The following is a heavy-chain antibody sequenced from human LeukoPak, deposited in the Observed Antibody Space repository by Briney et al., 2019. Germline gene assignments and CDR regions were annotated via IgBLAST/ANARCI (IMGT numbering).Heavy chain of an antibody. J-gene: IGHJ4*02. V-gene: IGHV4-61*02. CDR1: GGSISSGSYY. CDR2: IYTSGST. D-gene: IGHD7-27*01. Sequence: PSQTLSLTCTVSGGSISSGSYYWSWIRQPAGKGLEWIGRIYTSGSTNYNPSLKSRVTISVDTSKNQFSLKLSSVTAADTAVYYCARDLPELGIVDYWGQGTLVTVSS. CDR3: ARDLPELGIVDY.